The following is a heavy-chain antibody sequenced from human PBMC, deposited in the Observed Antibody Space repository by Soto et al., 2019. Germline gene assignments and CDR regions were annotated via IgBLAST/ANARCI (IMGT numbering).Heavy chain of an antibody. V-gene: IGHV4-30-2*01. CDR1: GDSITSHGYS. J-gene: IGHJ5*02. D-gene: IGHD3-16*01. CDR3: ARERVLRPNRVDGGWLDP. CDR2: IHPMGTT. Sequence: PSETLSLTCAVCGDSITSHGYSWSWSRQAPDKGQERMGDIHPMGTTYHSPSLKSRVIISVDRSKNQFSLKFNSVTAQDTAVDFWARERVLRPNRVDGGWLDPWGQGTLVTVSS.